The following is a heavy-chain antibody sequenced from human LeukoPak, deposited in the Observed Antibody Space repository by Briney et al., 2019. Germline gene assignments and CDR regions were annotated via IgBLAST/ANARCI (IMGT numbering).Heavy chain of an antibody. V-gene: IGHV3-7*01. D-gene: IGHD3-10*01. CDR1: GFTFSTYW. CDR2: INEDGSVQ. J-gene: IGHJ4*02. Sequence: GGSLRLSCAASGFTFSTYWMSWVRQAPGKGLEWVACINEDGSVQYSVDSVKGRFTFSRDNAKNSLYLQMNSLRADDTAVCYCVRDYYRSGTHWGQGTLVSVSS. CDR3: VRDYYRSGTH.